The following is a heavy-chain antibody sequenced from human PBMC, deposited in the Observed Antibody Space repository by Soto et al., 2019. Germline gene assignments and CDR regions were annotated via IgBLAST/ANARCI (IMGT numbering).Heavy chain of an antibody. CDR3: AREGFYYGSGRPMLLDI. V-gene: IGHV3-74*01. D-gene: IGHD3-10*01. J-gene: IGHJ3*02. CDR1: GLTFSSYW. Sequence: PGGSLRLSCAASGLTFSSYWMHWVRQAPGQGLVWVSRINSDGSSTSYADAVKGRFTISRDNAKNTLYLQMNSLRAEDTAVYYCAREGFYYGSGRPMLLDIWGQGTMVTVSS. CDR2: INSDGSST.